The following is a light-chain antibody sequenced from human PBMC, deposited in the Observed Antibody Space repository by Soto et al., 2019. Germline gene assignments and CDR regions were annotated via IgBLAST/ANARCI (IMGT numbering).Light chain of an antibody. J-gene: IGLJ1*01. CDR2: EVS. V-gene: IGLV2-14*01. CDR1: NSDVGGYNY. Sequence: QSALTQTASVSGSPGQSITISCTGTNSDVGGYNYVSWYQQHPGKAPKLMIYEVSNRPSGVSSRFSGSKSGNTASLTISGLQADDEADYYCSSYTSSGTLGVFGTGTKLTVL. CDR3: SSYTSSGTLGV.